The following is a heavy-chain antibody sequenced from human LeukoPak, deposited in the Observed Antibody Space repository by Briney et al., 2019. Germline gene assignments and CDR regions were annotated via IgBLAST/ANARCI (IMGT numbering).Heavy chain of an antibody. CDR3: ARVFPGYSGYGPYYYYGMDV. V-gene: IGHV1-18*01. J-gene: IGHJ6*02. Sequence: ASVTVSCKASGYTFTSYGISWVRQAPGQGLEWMGWISAYNGNANYAQKLQGRVTMTTDTSTSTAYMDLRSLRSDDTAVYYCARVFPGYSGYGPYYYYGMDVWGQGTTVTVSS. CDR1: GYTFTSYG. D-gene: IGHD5-12*01. CDR2: ISAYNGNA.